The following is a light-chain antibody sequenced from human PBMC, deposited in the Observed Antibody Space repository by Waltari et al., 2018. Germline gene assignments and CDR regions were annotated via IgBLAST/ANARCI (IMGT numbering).Light chain of an antibody. Sequence: QAALTQPRSVSGSPGQSVTISCTGTSSDIGGYNYVSWYQQHPGTAPKLMIYEVSKRPSWVSDRFSGSKSGNTASLTISGLQAEDEADYYCSSYAGSNTFGLFGGGTRLTVL. CDR1: SSDIGGYNY. CDR3: SSYAGSNTFGL. J-gene: IGLJ2*01. V-gene: IGLV2-11*01. CDR2: EVS.